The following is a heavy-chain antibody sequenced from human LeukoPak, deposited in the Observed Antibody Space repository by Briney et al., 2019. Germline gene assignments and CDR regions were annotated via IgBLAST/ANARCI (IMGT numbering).Heavy chain of an antibody. CDR2: FDPEDGET. CDR1: GYTLTELS. V-gene: IGHV1-24*01. J-gene: IGHJ4*02. Sequence: ASVKVSCKVSGYTLTELSMHWVRQAPGKGLEWMGGFDPEDGETIYAQKFQGRVTMTEHTSTDTAYMELSSLRSEDTAVYYCATQLHSSGYQADFDYWGQGTLVTVSS. D-gene: IGHD3-22*01. CDR3: ATQLHSSGYQADFDY.